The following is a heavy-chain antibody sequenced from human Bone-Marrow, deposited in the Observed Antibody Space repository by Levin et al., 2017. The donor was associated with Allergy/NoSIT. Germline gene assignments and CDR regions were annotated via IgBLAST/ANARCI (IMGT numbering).Heavy chain of an antibody. J-gene: IGHJ4*02. CDR1: GASISSGDYH. CDR3: ARESSDILTGYYRTVGVFDY. V-gene: IGHV4-31*03. Sequence: SETLSLTCTVSGASISSGDYHWNWIRQLPGKGLEWIGYIYYSGNTYYNPSLKSRLSISLDKSKNQFSLKLSSVTAADTAVYYCARESSDILTGYYRTVGVFDYWGQGTLVTVSS. CDR2: IYYSGNT. D-gene: IGHD3-9*01.